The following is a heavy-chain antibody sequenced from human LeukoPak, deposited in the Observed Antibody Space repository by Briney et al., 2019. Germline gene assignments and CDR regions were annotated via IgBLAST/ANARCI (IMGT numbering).Heavy chain of an antibody. J-gene: IGHJ6*02. CDR1: GGSISSNY. CDR2: TYYSGST. D-gene: IGHD6-13*01. Sequence: SETLSLTCTVYGGSISSNYWSWIRQPPGQGLEWFGYTYYSGSTNYNPSLKSRATISVDTSKNQFSLKRSRVTDANTAFYYAATSISAAGSVYYCSDGMDVWGQGTTVTVSS. CDR3: ATSISAAGSVYYCSDGMDV. V-gene: IGHV4-59*01.